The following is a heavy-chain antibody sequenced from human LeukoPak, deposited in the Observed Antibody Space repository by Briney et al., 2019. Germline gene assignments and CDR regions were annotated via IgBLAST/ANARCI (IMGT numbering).Heavy chain of an antibody. CDR1: GGSISSSNR. CDR2: IYHSGST. J-gene: IGHJ4*02. V-gene: IGHV4-4*02. D-gene: IGHD6-13*01. CDR3: AREGGYSSSWTTEELLDY. Sequence: KPSGTLSLTCAVSGGSISSSNRWSWVRQPPGKGLEWIGEIYHSGSTNYNPSLKSRVTISVDTSKNQFSLKLSSVTAADTAVYYCAREGGYSSSWTTEELLDYWGQGTLVTVSS.